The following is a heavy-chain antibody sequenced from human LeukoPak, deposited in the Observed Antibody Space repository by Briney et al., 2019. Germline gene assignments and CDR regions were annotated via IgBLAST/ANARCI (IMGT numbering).Heavy chain of an antibody. Sequence: PGGSLRLSCAASGFTYSDYGMHWVRQAPGRGLEWVAFILNDGTWEYYPDSVKGRLTISRDNSRNTLYPQMNSVRLEDTAIYYCVKGGSISHNWFDSWGQGTLVTVSS. CDR1: GFTYSDYG. J-gene: IGHJ5*01. V-gene: IGHV3-30*02. CDR3: VKGGSISHNWFDS. CDR2: ILNDGTWE. D-gene: IGHD3-16*01.